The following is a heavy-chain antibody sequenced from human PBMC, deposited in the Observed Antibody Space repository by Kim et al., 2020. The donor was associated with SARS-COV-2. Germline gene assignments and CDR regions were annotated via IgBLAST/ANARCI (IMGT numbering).Heavy chain of an antibody. J-gene: IGHJ4*02. D-gene: IGHD2-21*02. V-gene: IGHV4-39*01. CDR2: T. Sequence: TYSNPPLKSSVTISVDTSKNQFSLKLSSVTAADTAVYYCARKDRDTDYWGQGTLVTVSS. CDR3: ARKDRDTDY.